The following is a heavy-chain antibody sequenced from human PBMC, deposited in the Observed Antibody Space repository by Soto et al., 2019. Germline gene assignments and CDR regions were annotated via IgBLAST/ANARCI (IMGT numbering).Heavy chain of an antibody. CDR3: AKAGPAAGHYYYYGMDV. J-gene: IGHJ6*02. CDR2: ISGSGGST. D-gene: IGHD6-13*01. Sequence: PGGSLRLSCAASGFTFSSYAMSWVRQAPGKGLELVSAISGSGGSTYYADSVKGRFTISRDNSKNTLYLQMNSLRAEDTALYYFAKAGPAAGHYYYYGMDVWGQGTTVTVSS. CDR1: GFTFSSYA. V-gene: IGHV3-23*01.